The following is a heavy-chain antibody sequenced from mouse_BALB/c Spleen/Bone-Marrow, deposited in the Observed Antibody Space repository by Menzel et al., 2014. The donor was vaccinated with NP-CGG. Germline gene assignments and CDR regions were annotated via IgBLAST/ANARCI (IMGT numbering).Heavy chain of an antibody. D-gene: IGHD1-1*01. CDR2: IDPANGNT. CDR3: AFYYYGSSLFAY. Sequence: VQLQQPGAELVKPGASVKLSCTASGFNIKDTYMHWVKQRPEQGPEWIGRIDPANGNTKYDPKFQGKATITADTSSNTAYLQLSSLTSEDTAVYYCAFYYYGSSLFAYWGQGTLVTVSA. J-gene: IGHJ3*01. V-gene: IGHV14-3*02. CDR1: GFNIKDTY.